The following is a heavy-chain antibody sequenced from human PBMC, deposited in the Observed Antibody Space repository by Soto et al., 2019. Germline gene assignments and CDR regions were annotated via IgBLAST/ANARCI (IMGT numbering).Heavy chain of an antibody. CDR1: GFTVSSNY. V-gene: IGHV3-53*01. D-gene: IGHD2-15*01. CDR3: AKSHSEGPYCSGGSCYFDY. Sequence: GGSLRLSCAASGFTVSSNYMSWVRQAPGKGLEWVSVIYSGGSTYYADSVKGRFTISRDNSKNTLYLQMNSLRAEDTAVYYCAKSHSEGPYCSGGSCYFDYWGQGTLVTVS. J-gene: IGHJ4*02. CDR2: IYSGGST.